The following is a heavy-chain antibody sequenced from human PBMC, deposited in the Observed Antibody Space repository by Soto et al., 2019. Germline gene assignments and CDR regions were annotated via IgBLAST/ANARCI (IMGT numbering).Heavy chain of an antibody. D-gene: IGHD2-21*01. Sequence: GGSLRLSCAASGFNISSSWMHWVRQAPGKGLVWVSRINSDGSSTSHADSVKGRFTISRDTAKNTLYLQMNSLRAEDTAVYYCATHRVIIEYFQNWGQGTLVTVS. CDR2: INSDGSST. CDR3: ATHRVIIEYFQN. V-gene: IGHV3-74*01. CDR1: GFNISSSW. J-gene: IGHJ1*01.